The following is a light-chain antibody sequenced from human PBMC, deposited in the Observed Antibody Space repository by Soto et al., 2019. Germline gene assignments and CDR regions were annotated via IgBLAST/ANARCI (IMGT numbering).Light chain of an antibody. J-gene: IGLJ2*01. CDR3: TSYTITNNFI. CDR2: DVS. CDR1: TSDIGTYNY. V-gene: IGLV2-14*03. Sequence: QSVLTQPASVSGSPGQSITISCAGATSDIGTYNYVSWYQQHPGKAPRLIIYDVSNRPSGVSNRFSGSKSGNMASLTISGLQSEDEADYYCTSYTITNNFIFGGGTKLTV.